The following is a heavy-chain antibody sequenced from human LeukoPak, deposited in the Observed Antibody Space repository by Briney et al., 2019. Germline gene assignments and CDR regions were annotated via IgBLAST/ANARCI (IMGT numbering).Heavy chain of an antibody. CDR3: ATLVSTRYYFDY. V-gene: IGHV4-61*02. D-gene: IGHD5/OR15-5a*01. CDR2: IYTSGST. Sequence: SQTLSLTCTVSGGSISSGSYYWSWIRQPAGKGLEWIGRIYTSGSTYYNPSLKSRVTISVDTSENQFSLRLTSVTAADTAVYFCATLVSTRYYFDYWGQGTLVTVSS. J-gene: IGHJ4*02. CDR1: GGSISSGSYY.